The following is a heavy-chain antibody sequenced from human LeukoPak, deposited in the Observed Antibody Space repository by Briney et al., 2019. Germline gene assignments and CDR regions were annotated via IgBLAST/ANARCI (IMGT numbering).Heavy chain of an antibody. CDR3: ASQTGTTPR. J-gene: IGHJ4*02. D-gene: IGHD1-7*01. CDR1: GFTFSSYG. Sequence: PGGSLRLSCAASGFTFSSYGMHWVRQAPGKGLEWVAVISHDGSNKYYADSVKGRFSISRDNSTNTLYLQMNSLRVEDTAVYYCASQTGTTPRWGQGTLVTVSS. V-gene: IGHV3-30*03. CDR2: ISHDGSNK.